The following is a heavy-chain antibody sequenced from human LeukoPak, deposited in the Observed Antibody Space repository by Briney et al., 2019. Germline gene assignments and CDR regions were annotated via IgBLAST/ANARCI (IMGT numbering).Heavy chain of an antibody. CDR1: GGSISSGSYY. D-gene: IGHD1-1*01. CDR3: ASGTPLDY. V-gene: IGHV4-61*02. J-gene: IGHJ4*02. Sequence: SETLSLTCTVSGGSISSGSYYWSWIRPPAGKGLEWIGRIYTSGSTNSNPSLKSRATISVDTYKNQFSLKMSSVTAADTAVYYCASGTPLDYWGQGTLVTVSS. CDR2: IYTSGST.